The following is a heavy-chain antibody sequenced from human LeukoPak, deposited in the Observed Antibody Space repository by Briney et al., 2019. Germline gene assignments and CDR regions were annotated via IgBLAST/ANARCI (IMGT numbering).Heavy chain of an antibody. D-gene: IGHD2-2*01. V-gene: IGHV3-30*02. CDR3: AKDPYGTRYFDY. Sequence: PGGSLRLSCAASGFAFSSYAMHWVRQAPGKGLEWVTFIRYDGSITYYADSVKGRFTISRDNSKNTLYLQMNSLRAEDTAVYYCAKDPYGTRYFDYWGQGTLVTVSS. CDR1: GFAFSSYA. CDR2: IRYDGSIT. J-gene: IGHJ4*02.